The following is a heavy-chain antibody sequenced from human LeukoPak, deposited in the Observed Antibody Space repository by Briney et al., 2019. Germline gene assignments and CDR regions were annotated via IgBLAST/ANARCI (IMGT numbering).Heavy chain of an antibody. CDR1: GGSLNSYY. J-gene: IGHJ4*02. D-gene: IGHD4-23*01. V-gene: IGHV4-59*01. CDR2: IYYTGRA. Sequence: ETLSLTCTVSGGSLNSYYWSWIRQPPGKELEWIGYIYYTGRAYYNPSLKSRVTLSIDVSNNHFSLKLSSVTAADSAVYYCARVGGNSGPSNWGQGTLVTVSS. CDR3: ARVGGNSGPSN.